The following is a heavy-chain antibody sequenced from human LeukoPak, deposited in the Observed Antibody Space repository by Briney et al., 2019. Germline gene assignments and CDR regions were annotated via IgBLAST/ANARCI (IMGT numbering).Heavy chain of an antibody. D-gene: IGHD1-26*01. J-gene: IGHJ5*02. CDR3: ARQYSGNDNWFDP. Sequence: SETLSLTCTVSGGSISSSSYYWGWIRQPPGKGLEWIGSISHTGSTYHNPSLKSRVIISVDMSKNQFSLRLTSVTAADTAVYYCARQYSGNDNWFDPWGQGTLVTVSS. V-gene: IGHV4-39*01. CDR2: ISHTGST. CDR1: GGSISSSSYY.